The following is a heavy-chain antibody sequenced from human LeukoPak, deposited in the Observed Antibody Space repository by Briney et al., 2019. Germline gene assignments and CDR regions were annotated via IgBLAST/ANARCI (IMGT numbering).Heavy chain of an antibody. CDR1: GFTVSSNY. CDR3: AKDGRGAYGNFRRREVDY. V-gene: IGHV3-23*01. Sequence: QPGGSLRLSCAASGFTVSSNYMSWVRQAPGKGLEWVSAISGSGGSTYYADSVKGRFTISRDNSKNTLYLQMNSLRAEDTAVYYCAKDGRGAYGNFRRREVDYWGQGTLVTVSS. CDR2: ISGSGGST. J-gene: IGHJ4*02. D-gene: IGHD4-23*01.